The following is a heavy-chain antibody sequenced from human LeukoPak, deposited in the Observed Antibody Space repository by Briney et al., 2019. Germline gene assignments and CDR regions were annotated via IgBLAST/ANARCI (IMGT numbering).Heavy chain of an antibody. Sequence: GGSLRLSCAASGFTFSSYAMHWVRQAPGKGLEWVAVISYDGSNKYYADSVKGRFTISRDNSKNTLYLQMNSLRAEDTAVYYCAREGLEHDAFDIWGQGTMVTVSS. CDR1: GFTFSSYA. D-gene: IGHD1/OR15-1a*01. J-gene: IGHJ3*02. V-gene: IGHV3-30*01. CDR2: ISYDGSNK. CDR3: AREGLEHDAFDI.